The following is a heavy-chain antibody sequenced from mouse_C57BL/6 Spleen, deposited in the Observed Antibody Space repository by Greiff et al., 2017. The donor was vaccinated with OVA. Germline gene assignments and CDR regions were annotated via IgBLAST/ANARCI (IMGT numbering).Heavy chain of an antibody. CDR3: ARGDYDWYYFDY. J-gene: IGHJ2*01. V-gene: IGHV1-55*01. D-gene: IGHD2-4*01. Sequence: QVQLKQPGAELVKPGASVKMSCKASGYTFTSYWITWVKQRPGQGLEWIGDIYPGSGSTNYNEKFKSKATLTVDTSSSTAYMQLSSLTSEDSAVYYCARGDYDWYYFDYWGQGTTLTVSS. CDR2: IYPGSGST. CDR1: GYTFTSYW.